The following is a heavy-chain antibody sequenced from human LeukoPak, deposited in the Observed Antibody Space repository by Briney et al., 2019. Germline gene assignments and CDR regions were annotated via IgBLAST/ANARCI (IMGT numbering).Heavy chain of an antibody. D-gene: IGHD3-22*01. J-gene: IGHJ3*02. Sequence: SETLSLTCTVSGDSTSSSYWSWIRQPPGKGLEWIGFIYYTGSTNYNPSLKSRVTISVDTSKNQFSLKLSSVTAADTAVYYCARNDSSLGAGAFDIWGQGTMVTVSS. CDR2: IYYTGST. CDR1: GDSTSSSY. V-gene: IGHV4-59*08. CDR3: ARNDSSLGAGAFDI.